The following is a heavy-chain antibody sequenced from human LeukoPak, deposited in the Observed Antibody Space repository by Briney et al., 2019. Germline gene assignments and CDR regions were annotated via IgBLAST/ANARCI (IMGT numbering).Heavy chain of an antibody. CDR3: ARGRFYYYGSESYYTPFDY. D-gene: IGHD3-10*01. CDR2: INHSGST. CDR1: GGSFSGYY. V-gene: IGHV4-34*01. Sequence: SETLSLTCAVYGGSFSGYYWSWIRQPPGKELEWIGEINHSGSTNYNPSLKSRVTISVDTSKNQFSLKLSSVTAADTAVYYCARGRFYYYGSESYYTPFDYWGQGTLVTVSS. J-gene: IGHJ4*02.